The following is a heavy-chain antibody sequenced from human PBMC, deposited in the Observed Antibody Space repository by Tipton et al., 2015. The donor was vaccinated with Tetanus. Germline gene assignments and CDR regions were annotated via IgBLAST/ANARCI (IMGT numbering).Heavy chain of an antibody. CDR3: ARGHSSSWFHVWFDP. Sequence: QVQLVQSGPEVKKPGSSVRVSCKLSGDSFKTYTISWVRQAPGQGLEWMGGMIPKFGTTEYAQRFQGRLTITADDSASTLYMDLSSLTSEDTAIYYCARGHSSSWFHVWFDPWSQGTLVSVSS. CDR1: GDSFKTYT. D-gene: IGHD6-13*01. CDR2: MIPKFGTT. J-gene: IGHJ5*02. V-gene: IGHV1-69*01.